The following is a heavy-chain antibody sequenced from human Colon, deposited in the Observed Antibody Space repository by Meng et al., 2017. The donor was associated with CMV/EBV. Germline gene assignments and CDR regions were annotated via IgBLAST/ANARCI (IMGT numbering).Heavy chain of an antibody. J-gene: IGHJ4*02. V-gene: IGHV4-39*07. D-gene: IGHD3-10*01. CDR1: GGSFTTNSYF. CDR3: ARGVLNFFDY. CDR2: IYNSGST. Sequence: QLPLEESGPGLVKPSETLSLTCSVSGGSFTTNSYFWAWIRQPPGKGLEYIGSIYNSGSTYYNASLKSRVTMSVDTSKNQFSLKLSSVTAADTAKYYCARGVLNFFDYWGQGTLVTVSS.